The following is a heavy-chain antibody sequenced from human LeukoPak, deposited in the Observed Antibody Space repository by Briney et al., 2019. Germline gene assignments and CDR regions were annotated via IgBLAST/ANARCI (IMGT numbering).Heavy chain of an antibody. V-gene: IGHV5-51*01. CDR2: IYPGDSDT. J-gene: IGHJ4*02. CDR3: ATTGDPESYVFDY. D-gene: IGHD1-26*01. Sequence: GESLKISCKGSGYIFTSYWIGWVRQMPGKGLEWMGIIYPGDSDTRYSPSFQGQVTISADKSISNAYLQWSRLKASDTAMYYCATTGDPESYVFDYWGQGTLVTVSS. CDR1: GYIFTSYW.